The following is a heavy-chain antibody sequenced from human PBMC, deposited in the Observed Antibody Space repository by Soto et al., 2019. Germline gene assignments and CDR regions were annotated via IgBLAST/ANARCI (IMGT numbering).Heavy chain of an antibody. V-gene: IGHV4-59*01. CDR3: ARVGIHTAFDY. D-gene: IGHD5-18*01. CDR1: GGSISSYY. Sequence: PSETLSLTCTVSGGSISSYYWSWIRQPPGKGLEWIGYIYYSGSTNYNPSLKSRVTISVDTSKNQFSLKLSSVTAADTAVYYCARVGIHTAFDYWGQGTLVTVSS. J-gene: IGHJ4*02. CDR2: IYYSGST.